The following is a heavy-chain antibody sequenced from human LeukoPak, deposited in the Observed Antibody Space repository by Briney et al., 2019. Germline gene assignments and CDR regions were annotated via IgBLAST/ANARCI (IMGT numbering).Heavy chain of an antibody. Sequence: SETLSLTCTVSGGSISSYYWSWIRQPAGKGLEWIGRIYTSGSTNYNPSLKSRVTMSIGTSKKQFPLKLSSVTAADTALYYCAGIDNGGRGDAFDIWGQGTMVTVSS. D-gene: IGHD4-23*01. CDR3: AGIDNGGRGDAFDI. J-gene: IGHJ3*02. CDR2: IYTSGST. CDR1: GGSISSYY. V-gene: IGHV4-4*07.